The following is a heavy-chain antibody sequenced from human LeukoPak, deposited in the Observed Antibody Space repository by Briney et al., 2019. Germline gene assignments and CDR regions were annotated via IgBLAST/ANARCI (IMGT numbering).Heavy chain of an antibody. J-gene: IGHJ4*02. V-gene: IGHV1-2*06. CDR3: ARDYSGSYTH. Sequence: ASVKVSCKASGYTFTDYYIHWVRQAPGQGLEWMGLIHPNSGDTYYAQKFRGRVTMTRDTSITKAYMELDRLTSDDTAVYYCARDYSGSYTHWAQGTLVTISS. CDR1: GYTFTDYY. D-gene: IGHD1-26*01. CDR2: IHPNSGDT.